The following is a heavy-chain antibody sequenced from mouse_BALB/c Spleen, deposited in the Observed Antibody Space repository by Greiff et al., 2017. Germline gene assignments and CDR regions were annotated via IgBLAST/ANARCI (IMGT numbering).Heavy chain of an antibody. CDR3: ARNGIWTMITTRAMDY. V-gene: IGHV2-2*02. Sequence: QVQLQQSGPGLVQPSQSLSITCTVSGFSLTSYGVHWVRQSPGKGLEWLGVIWSGGSTDYNAAFISRLSISKDNSKSQVFFKMNSLQANDTAIYYCARNGIWTMITTRAMDYWGQGTSVTVSS. D-gene: IGHD2-4*01. CDR2: IWSGGST. CDR1: GFSLTSYG. J-gene: IGHJ4*01.